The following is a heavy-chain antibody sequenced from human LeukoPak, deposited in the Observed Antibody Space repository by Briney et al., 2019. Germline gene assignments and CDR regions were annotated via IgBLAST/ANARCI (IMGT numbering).Heavy chain of an antibody. D-gene: IGHD5-24*01. J-gene: IGHJ4*02. V-gene: IGHV3-48*04. CDR2: ISSSSSTI. CDR1: GFTFSSYS. CDR3: ARVRRDGYNYFDY. Sequence: GGSLRLSCAASGFTFSSYSMNWVRQAPGKGLEWVSYISSSSSTIYYADSVKGRFTISRDNAKNSLYLQMNSLRAEDTAVYYCARVRRDGYNYFDYWGQGTLVTVSS.